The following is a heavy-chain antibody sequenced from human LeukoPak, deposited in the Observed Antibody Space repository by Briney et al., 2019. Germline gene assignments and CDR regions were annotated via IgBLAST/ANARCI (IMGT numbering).Heavy chain of an antibody. Sequence: GGSLRLSCAASGFTFSSFEMNWVRQAPGTGLEWVSYISTSGSTIYYADSVKGRFTISRDNANNSLSLHMNGLRVEDTAIYYCVRDGTFSAWGQGTLVTVSS. CDR1: GFTFSSFE. J-gene: IGHJ5*02. CDR3: VRDGTFSA. D-gene: IGHD1-26*01. V-gene: IGHV3-48*03. CDR2: ISTSGSTI.